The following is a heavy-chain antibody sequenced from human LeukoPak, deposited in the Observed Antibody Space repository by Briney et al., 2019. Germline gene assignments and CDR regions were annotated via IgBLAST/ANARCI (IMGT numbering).Heavy chain of an antibody. Sequence: SETLSLTCTVSGGSISSGSYYWSWIRQPAGKGLEWIGRIYTSGSTNYNPSLKSRVTISVDTSKNQFALMLSSVTAADTAVYYCAARGIAVAGTVFDYWGQGTLVTVSS. V-gene: IGHV4-61*02. D-gene: IGHD6-19*01. CDR1: GGSISSGSYY. CDR3: AARGIAVAGTVFDY. CDR2: IYTSGST. J-gene: IGHJ4*02.